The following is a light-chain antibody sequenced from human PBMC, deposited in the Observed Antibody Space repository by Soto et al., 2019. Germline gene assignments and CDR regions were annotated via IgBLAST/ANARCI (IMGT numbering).Light chain of an antibody. Sequence: IVLTQSPATLSLSPGERATLSCRASQSVGSFLAWYQQKRGQAPRLLIYDASNRATGIPARFSGSGSGTDFTLTISSLEPEDFTVYYCQQRSSWPWTFGQGTKMEIK. CDR3: QQRSSWPWT. CDR2: DAS. J-gene: IGKJ1*01. CDR1: QSVGSF. V-gene: IGKV3-11*01.